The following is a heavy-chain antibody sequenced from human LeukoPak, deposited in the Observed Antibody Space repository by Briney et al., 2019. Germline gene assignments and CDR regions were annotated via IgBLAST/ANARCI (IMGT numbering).Heavy chain of an antibody. D-gene: IGHD3-10*01. CDR1: GGSISSSSYY. Sequence: KSSETLSLTCTVSGGSISSSSYYWGWIRQPPGKGLEWIGSIYYSGSTYYNPSLKSRVTISVDTSKNQFSLKLSSVTAADSAVYYCARVHMVRGDISYFDLWGRGTLVTVSS. V-gene: IGHV4-39*07. CDR2: IYYSGST. J-gene: IGHJ2*01. CDR3: ARVHMVRGDISYFDL.